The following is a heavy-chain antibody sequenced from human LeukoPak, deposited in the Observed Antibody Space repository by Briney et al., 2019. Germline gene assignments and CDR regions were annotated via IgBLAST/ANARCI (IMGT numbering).Heavy chain of an antibody. J-gene: IGHJ4*02. V-gene: IGHV3-13*01. CDR1: GFTFSSYG. D-gene: IGHD3-3*01. CDR3: VTLWSASYVY. Sequence: PGRSLRLSCAASGFTFSSYGMHWVRQAPGKGLEWVSAIGTAGDTYYAASVKGRFTISRENAKNSLYLHMNSLRVGDTAVYYCVTLWSASYVYWGQGALVTVSS. CDR2: IGTAGDT.